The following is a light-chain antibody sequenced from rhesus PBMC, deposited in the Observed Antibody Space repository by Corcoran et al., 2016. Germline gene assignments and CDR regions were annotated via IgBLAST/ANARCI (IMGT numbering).Light chain of an antibody. CDR2: AAS. CDR3: RQYTNDPWT. J-gene: IGKJ1*01. Sequence: DIQMTQSPSSLSASVGDRVTITCRASQGISSSLNWYQQKPGKAPKRLIYAASSLESGVPSRFSGSGSGTEITLTISSLQPEDFATYYCRQYTNDPWTFGQGTKVEIK. CDR1: QGISSS. V-gene: IGKV1-43*03.